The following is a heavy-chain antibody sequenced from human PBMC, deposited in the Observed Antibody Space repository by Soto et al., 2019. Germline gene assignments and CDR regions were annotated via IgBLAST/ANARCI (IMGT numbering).Heavy chain of an antibody. CDR2: IYYSGST. CDR1: GGSISSYY. D-gene: IGHD2-15*01. CDR3: ARQGRYCSGGSCYGPGAFDI. V-gene: IGHV4-59*08. Sequence: PSETLSLTCTVSGGSISSYYWSWIRQPPGKGLEWIGYIYYSGSTNYNPSLKSRVTISVDTSKNQFSLKLSSVTAADTAVYYCARQGRYCSGGSCYGPGAFDIGGQGTMVTVSS. J-gene: IGHJ3*02.